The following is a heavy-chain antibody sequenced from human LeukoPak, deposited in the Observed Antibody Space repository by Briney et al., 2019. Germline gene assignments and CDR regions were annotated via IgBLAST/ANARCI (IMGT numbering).Heavy chain of an antibody. CDR3: ARVCYDVWSAITTYCYMDV. J-gene: IGHJ6*03. D-gene: IGHD3-3*01. V-gene: IGHV1-18*01. CDR2: ISAFNCNT. Sequence: GASVKVSCKASGYTFTRYGIRWLRQAPGQGLEWVGWISAFNCNTNYAQKPQGTVTLTTDTFQSTAYMELRSLRSDDTAVYYCARVCYDVWSAITTYCYMDVWGKGTTVTVSS. CDR1: GYTFTRYG.